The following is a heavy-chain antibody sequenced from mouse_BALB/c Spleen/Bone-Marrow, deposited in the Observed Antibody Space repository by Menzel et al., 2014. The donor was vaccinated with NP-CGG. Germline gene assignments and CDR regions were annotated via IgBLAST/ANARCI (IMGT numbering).Heavy chain of an antibody. Sequence: EVMLVESGGGLVKPGGSLKPSCAASGFTFSSYAMSWVRQTPEKRLEWVATISSGGSYTYYPDSVKGRFTISRDNAKNTLYLQMSSLRSEDTAMYYCARPHYYGSSWFAYWGQGTLVTVSA. CDR3: ARPHYYGSSWFAY. CDR2: ISSGGSYT. D-gene: IGHD1-1*01. V-gene: IGHV5-9-1*01. CDR1: GFTFSSYA. J-gene: IGHJ3*01.